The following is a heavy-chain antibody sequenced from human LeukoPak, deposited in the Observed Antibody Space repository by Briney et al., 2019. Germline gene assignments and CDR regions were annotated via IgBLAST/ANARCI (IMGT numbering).Heavy chain of an antibody. Sequence: GGSLRLSCAASRFTFNDGWMSWVRQAPGKGLEWIGHIKSKTDADYAAPVRGRFTISRDDSRNTVYLQMNSLKTEDTAVYYCSTDLAGVGKGEFDYWGQGTLVTVSS. V-gene: IGHV3-15*01. CDR1: RFTFNDGW. D-gene: IGHD6-13*01. CDR2: IKSKTDA. J-gene: IGHJ4*02. CDR3: STDLAGVGKGEFDY.